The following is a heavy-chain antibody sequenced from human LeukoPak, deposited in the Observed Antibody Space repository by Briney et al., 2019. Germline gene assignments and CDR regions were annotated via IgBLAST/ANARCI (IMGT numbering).Heavy chain of an antibody. Sequence: GGSLRLSCAASGFTFSNYAMHWVRQAPGKGLEWVAVISYDGSNKYYADSVKGRFTISRDTSKNTLYVQMNSLRAEDTAVYHCAGSMVRGEYYYYYYGMDVWGQGTTVTVSS. CDR2: ISYDGSNK. J-gene: IGHJ6*02. D-gene: IGHD3-10*01. CDR3: AGSMVRGEYYYYYYGMDV. CDR1: GFTFSNYA. V-gene: IGHV3-30-3*01.